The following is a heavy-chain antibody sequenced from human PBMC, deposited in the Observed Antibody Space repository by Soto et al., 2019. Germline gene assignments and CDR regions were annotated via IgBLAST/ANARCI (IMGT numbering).Heavy chain of an antibody. CDR1: GGSISSYY. V-gene: IGHV4-59*01. J-gene: IGHJ6*02. Sequence: QVQLQESGPGLVKPSETLSLTCTVSGGSISSYYWSWIRQPPGKGLEWIGYIYYSGSTNHNPSLKSRVTISVDTSKTQFSLKLSSVTAADTAVYYCARDIMGTDYYYYGMDVWGQGTTVTVSS. D-gene: IGHD2-8*01. CDR3: ARDIMGTDYYYYGMDV. CDR2: IYYSGST.